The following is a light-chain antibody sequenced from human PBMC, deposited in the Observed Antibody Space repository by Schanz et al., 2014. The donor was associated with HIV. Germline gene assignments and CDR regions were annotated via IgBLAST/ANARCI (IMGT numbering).Light chain of an antibody. Sequence: EIVMTQSPATLSLSPGERATLSCRASQSVNTNYLAWYQQKPGQAPRLLVYGESSRATGVPDRFSGSGSGTDFTLTISRLEPEDFATYYCLQDFNYPLTFGGGTRVEIK. V-gene: IGKV3D-20*02. CDR2: GES. J-gene: IGKJ4*01. CDR3: LQDFNYPLT. CDR1: QSVNTNY.